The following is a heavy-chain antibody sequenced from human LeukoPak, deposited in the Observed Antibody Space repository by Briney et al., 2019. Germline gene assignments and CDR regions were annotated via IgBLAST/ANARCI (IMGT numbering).Heavy chain of an antibody. V-gene: IGHV3-30*04. J-gene: IGHJ5*02. Sequence: XSYAXHWVRQAPXKGXEWVAVISYDGSKKYYGDSVKGRFTISRDNSKNTLYMQMNSLRAEDTAVYYXXXXXXXXXXXSXXXXSWGQGXLXTVSS. CDR2: ISYDGSKK. CDR3: XXXXXXXXXXSXXXXS. CDR1: XSYA.